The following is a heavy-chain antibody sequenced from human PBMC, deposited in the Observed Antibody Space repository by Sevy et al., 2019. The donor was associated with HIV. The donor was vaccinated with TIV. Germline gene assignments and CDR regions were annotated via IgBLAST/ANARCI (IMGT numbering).Heavy chain of an antibody. V-gene: IGHV4-61*01. CDR1: GGSVSSGSYY. CDR3: ARGGIDYGDYFDY. D-gene: IGHD4-17*01. CDR2: IYYSGST. J-gene: IGHJ4*02. Sequence: SETLSLTCTVSGGSVSSGSYYWSWIRQPPGKGLEWIGYIYYSGSTNYNPSLKSRVTISVDTSKNQFSLRLGSVTAAETAVYYCARGGIDYGDYFDYWGQGTLVTVSS.